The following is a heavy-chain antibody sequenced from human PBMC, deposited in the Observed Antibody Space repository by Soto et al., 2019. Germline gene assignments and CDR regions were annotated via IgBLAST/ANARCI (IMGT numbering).Heavy chain of an antibody. Sequence: PSETLSLTCNVSGASTSTGGYYWSWVRQHPGKGLEWVGNIYYGGSTNYNSSLKSRITISLDTSKNKFSLKLNSVTAADTAVYYCAAFGSGSFNFWGQGTLVTVSS. J-gene: IGHJ4*02. D-gene: IGHD3-10*01. V-gene: IGHV4-31*03. CDR2: IYYGGST. CDR3: AAFGSGSFNF. CDR1: GASTSTGGYY.